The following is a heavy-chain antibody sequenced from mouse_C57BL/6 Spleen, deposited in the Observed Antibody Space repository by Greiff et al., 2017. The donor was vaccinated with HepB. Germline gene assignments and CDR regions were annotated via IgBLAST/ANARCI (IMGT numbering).Heavy chain of an antibody. CDR1: GFTFSDYG. J-gene: IGHJ1*03. Sequence: EVQLVESGGGLVKPGGSLKLSCAASGFTFSDYGMHWVRQAPEKGQEWVAYISSGSSTIYYADTVKGRFTISRDNAKNTLFLQMTSLSSEDTAMYYCARDYYRYFDVWGTGTTVTVSS. D-gene: IGHD2-4*01. CDR2: ISSGSSTI. CDR3: ARDYYRYFDV. V-gene: IGHV5-17*01.